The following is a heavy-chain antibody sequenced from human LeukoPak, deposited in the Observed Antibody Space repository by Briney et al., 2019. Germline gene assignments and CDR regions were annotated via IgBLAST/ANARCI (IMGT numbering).Heavy chain of an antibody. CDR2: ITPTSSYI. V-gene: IGHV3-21*01. J-gene: IGHJ4*02. D-gene: IGHD3-3*01. Sequence: GGSLRLSCAVSGLTFSSYSFNWVRQAPGKGLAWVSSITPTSSYIYYADSVKGRFTISRDNAKNSLYLQMNSLRAEDTAVYYCAKGTDFWSGYFDYWGQGTLVTVSS. CDR1: GLTFSSYS. CDR3: AKGTDFWSGYFDY.